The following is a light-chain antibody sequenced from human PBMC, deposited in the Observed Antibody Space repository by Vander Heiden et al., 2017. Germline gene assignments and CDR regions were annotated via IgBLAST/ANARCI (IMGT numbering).Light chain of an antibody. CDR2: EVS. CDR3: CSYAGSSTFVV. V-gene: IGLV2-23*02. CDR1: SSDVGSYNL. J-gene: IGLJ2*01. Sequence: QSPLSHPVSASGSPRQSITISCTGTSSDVGSYNLVSWYQQHPGKAPKLMIYEVSKRPSGVSNRFSGSKSGNTASLTISGLQAEDEADYYCCSYAGSSTFVVFGGGTKLTVL.